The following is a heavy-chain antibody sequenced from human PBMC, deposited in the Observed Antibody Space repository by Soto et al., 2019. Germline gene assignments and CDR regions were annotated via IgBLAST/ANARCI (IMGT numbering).Heavy chain of an antibody. CDR2: INGDGSST. D-gene: IGHD6-13*01. V-gene: IGHV3-74*01. J-gene: IGHJ4*02. Sequence: PGGSLRLSCAASGFAFTSYWTHWVRQAPGKGLVWVSRINGDGSSTSYADSVKGRFTISRDNAKNPLYLQMNSLRAEDTAVYYCAREYSISCLFDNWGQGTLVTVSS. CDR3: AREYSISCLFDN. CDR1: GFAFTSYW.